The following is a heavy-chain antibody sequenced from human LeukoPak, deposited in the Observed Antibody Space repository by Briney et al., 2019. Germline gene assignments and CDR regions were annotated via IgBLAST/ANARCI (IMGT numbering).Heavy chain of an antibody. Sequence: SETLSLTCSVSGGSISSSSYYWGWIRQPPGKGLEWIGSIFYSGSTYYNPSLKSRVTISVDTSKNQFSLKLSSVTAADTAVYYCARQPGYYDSSGYYPLPYYYGMDVWGQGTTVTVSS. CDR1: GGSISSSSYY. CDR2: IFYSGST. V-gene: IGHV4-39*01. D-gene: IGHD3-22*01. CDR3: ARQPGYYDSSGYYPLPYYYGMDV. J-gene: IGHJ6*02.